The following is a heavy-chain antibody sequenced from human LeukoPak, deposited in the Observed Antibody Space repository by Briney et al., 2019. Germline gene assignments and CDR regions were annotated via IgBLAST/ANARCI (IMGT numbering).Heavy chain of an antibody. V-gene: IGHV4-30-4*01. D-gene: IGHD3-10*01. CDR3: ARFGYGSGSYYNWFDL. J-gene: IGHJ5*02. CDR2: IYYSGST. CDR1: GGSISTGDYY. Sequence: PSETLSLTCTVSGGSISTGDYYWSWIRQPPGKGLEWIGYIYYSGSTYYNPSLRSRVTISVDTSKNQFSLKLSSVTAADTAVYYCARFGYGSGSYYNWFDLWGQGTLVTVSS.